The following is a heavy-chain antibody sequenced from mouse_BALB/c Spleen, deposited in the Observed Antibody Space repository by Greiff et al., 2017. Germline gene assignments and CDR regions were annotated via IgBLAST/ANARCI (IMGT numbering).Heavy chain of an antibody. CDR3: ARTGYRYDVWAMDY. V-gene: IGHV2-9*02. Sequence: QVQLKESGPGLVAPSQSLSITCTVSGFSLTSYGVHWVRQPPGKGLEWLGVIWAGGSTNYNSALMSRLSISKDNSKSQVFLKMNSLQTDDTAMYYCARTGYRYDVWAMDYWGQGTSVTVSS. J-gene: IGHJ4*01. CDR1: GFSLTSYG. D-gene: IGHD2-14*01. CDR2: IWAGGST.